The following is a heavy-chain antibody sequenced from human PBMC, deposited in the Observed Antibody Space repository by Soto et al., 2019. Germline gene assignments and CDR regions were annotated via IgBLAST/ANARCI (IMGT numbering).Heavy chain of an antibody. V-gene: IGHV4-59*08. Sequence: QVQLQESGPGLVKPSETLSLTCTVSGGSISSYYWSWIRQPPGKGLEWIGYIYYSGSTNYNPSLKSRVTISVDPSTNQFSLKLSSATAADTAVYYCARRYSSSFDYWGQGTLVTVSS. CDR2: IYYSGST. CDR1: GGSISSYY. CDR3: ARRYSSSFDY. J-gene: IGHJ4*02. D-gene: IGHD6-13*01.